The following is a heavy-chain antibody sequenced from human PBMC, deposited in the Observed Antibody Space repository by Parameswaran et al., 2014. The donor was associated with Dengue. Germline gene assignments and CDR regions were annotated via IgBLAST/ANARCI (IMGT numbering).Heavy chain of an antibody. Sequence: GESLKISCVVSGFTFSNYAMSWVRQAPGEGLEWVSAISGSGGSTYFADSVKGRFTISRDNSKNTLYLQINSLRVEDTAVYYCAKGQLVSFLWWYFDLWGRGTPVTVSS. V-gene: IGHV3-23*01. CDR1: GFTFSNYA. J-gene: IGHJ2*01. D-gene: IGHD6-6*01. CDR2: ISGSGGST. CDR3: AKGQLVSFLWWYFDL.